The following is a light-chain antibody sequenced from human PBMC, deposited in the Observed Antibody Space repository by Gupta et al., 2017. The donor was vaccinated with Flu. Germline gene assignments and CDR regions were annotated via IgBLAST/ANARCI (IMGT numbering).Light chain of an antibody. Sequence: DLPLTQSPSSLSASVGDRITIPCRANESSSNYLNWYQQKAGKAPNLLIYASSTLRSGVPARFSGSRSGTHFTLKISSVEADDVATYYCKQSLPTPHTFGQGTKVEIK. CDR2: ASS. CDR3: KQSLPTPHT. V-gene: IGKV1-39*01. CDR1: ESSSNY. J-gene: IGKJ2*01.